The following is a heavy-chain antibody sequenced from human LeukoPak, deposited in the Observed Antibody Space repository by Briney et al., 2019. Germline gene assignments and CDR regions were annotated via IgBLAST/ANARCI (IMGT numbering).Heavy chain of an antibody. J-gene: IGHJ4*02. V-gene: IGHV3-74*01. Sequence: PGGSLRLSCAASGFTFSRDWMHWVRRAPGRGLVWVSRINADESSTAYADSVKGRFIISRDNAKNTLYLQMNSLRVEDTAVYYCTRGSYYFNYWGQGTLVTVSS. CDR2: INADESST. CDR1: GFTFSRDW. CDR3: TRGSYYFNY.